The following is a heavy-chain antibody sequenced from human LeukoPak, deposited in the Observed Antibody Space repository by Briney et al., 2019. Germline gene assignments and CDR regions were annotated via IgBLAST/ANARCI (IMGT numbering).Heavy chain of an antibody. CDR2: ISAYSGNT. CDR1: GYTFTSYG. J-gene: IGHJ4*02. Sequence: GASVRVACKASGYTFTSYGISWVRQAPGQVLEWMGWISAYSGNTNYAQKLQGRVTMTTDTSTSTAYMELRSLRSDDTAVYYCARDRSPGNFDYWGQGTLVTVSS. V-gene: IGHV1-18*01. CDR3: ARDRSPGNFDY.